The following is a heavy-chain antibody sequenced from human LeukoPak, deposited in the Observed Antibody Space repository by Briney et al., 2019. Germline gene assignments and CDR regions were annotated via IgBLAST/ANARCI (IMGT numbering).Heavy chain of an antibody. CDR3: AFEIGRSQGAFDI. D-gene: IGHD1-26*01. J-gene: IGHJ3*02. V-gene: IGHV3-33*08. Sequence: PGGSLRLSCAASGFTVSNNYMSWVRQTPGKGLEWVAAIWNDGSDENYADSAKGRFTISSDNSKNTLYLQMNSLRVEDTAVYYCAFEIGRSQGAFDIWGQGTMITVSS. CDR2: IWNDGSDE. CDR1: GFTVSNNY.